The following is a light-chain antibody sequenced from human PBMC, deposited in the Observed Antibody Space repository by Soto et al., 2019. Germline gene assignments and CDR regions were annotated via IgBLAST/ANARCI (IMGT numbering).Light chain of an antibody. J-gene: IGLJ3*02. CDR1: SSDVGGYNY. Sequence: QSALTQPPSASGSPGQSVTISCTGTSSDVGGYNYVSWYQQHPGKAPKLMIYDVTKRPSGVPDRFSGSKSGSTASLTVSGLQAEYEADYYCSSYAGSNNWVFGGGTKLTVL. V-gene: IGLV2-8*01. CDR3: SSYAGSNNWV. CDR2: DVT.